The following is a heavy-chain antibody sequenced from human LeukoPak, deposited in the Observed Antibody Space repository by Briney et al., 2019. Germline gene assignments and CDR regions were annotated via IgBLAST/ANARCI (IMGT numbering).Heavy chain of an antibody. CDR3: ARVASTTRRHDAFDI. CDR1: GYTFTDYY. CDR2: INPNSGGT. J-gene: IGHJ3*02. V-gene: IGHV1-2*02. Sequence: ASVKVSCKASGYTFTDYYIHWVRQAPGQGLEWMGWINPNSGGTIYARKFQGRVTMTRDTSISTAYMDLSRLTSDDTAVYYCARVASTTRRHDAFDIWGQGTMVTVSS. D-gene: IGHD1-1*01.